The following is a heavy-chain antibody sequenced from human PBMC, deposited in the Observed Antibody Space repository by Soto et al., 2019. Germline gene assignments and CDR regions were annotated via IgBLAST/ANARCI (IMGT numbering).Heavy chain of an antibody. D-gene: IGHD6-19*01. CDR3: ARGYSSGWYPFDY. J-gene: IGHJ4*02. CDR1: GSSTSSSSYY. V-gene: IGHV4-39*01. CDR2: IYYSGST. Sequence: SETLSLTCTVSGSSTSSSSYYWGWIRQPPGKGLEWIGSIYYSGSTYYNPSLKSRVTISVDTSKNQFSPKLSSVTAADTAVYYCARGYSSGWYPFDYWGQGTLVTVS.